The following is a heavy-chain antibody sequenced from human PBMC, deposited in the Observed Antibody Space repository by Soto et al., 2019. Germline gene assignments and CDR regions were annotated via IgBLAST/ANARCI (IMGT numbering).Heavy chain of an antibody. J-gene: IGHJ6*02. CDR2: ISSSSSYI. V-gene: IGHV3-11*05. CDR1: GFTFSDYY. CDR3: VRDRLDYGMDV. Sequence: QVQLVESGGGLVKPGGPLRLSCAASGFTFSDYYMSWIRQAPGKGLEWVSYISSSSSYINYADSVKGRFTISRDNAKNSLYLQMNSLRAEDTAVYYCVRDRLDYGMDVWGQGTAVTVSS. D-gene: IGHD3-9*01.